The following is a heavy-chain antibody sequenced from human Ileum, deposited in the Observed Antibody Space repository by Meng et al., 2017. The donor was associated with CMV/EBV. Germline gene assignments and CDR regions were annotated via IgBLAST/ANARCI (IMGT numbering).Heavy chain of an antibody. CDR1: GGYISSGGYY. CDR2: IYYSGST. CDR3: ARTPDEANWFDP. Sequence: CTVSGGYISSGGYYWSWIRQHPGKGLEWIGYIYYSGSTYYNPSLKSRVTISVDTSKNQFSLKLSSVTAADTAVYYCARTPDEANWFDPWGQGTLVTVSS. J-gene: IGHJ5*02. V-gene: IGHV4-31*03.